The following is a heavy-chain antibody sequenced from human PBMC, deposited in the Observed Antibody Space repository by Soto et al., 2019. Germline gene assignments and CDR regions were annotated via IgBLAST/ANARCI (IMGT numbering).Heavy chain of an antibody. CDR2: IIPMSGTT. CDR3: ARDNTGLDY. J-gene: IGHJ4*02. V-gene: IGHV1-69*12. D-gene: IGHD1-1*01. Sequence: QVHLVQSGAEVKKPGLSVKVSCKASGGAFTSYSFHWVRQAPGQGLEWMGGIIPMSGTTNYALKFQGRVTMTADVPTNTAYIELSSLRSEDTAIYYCARDNTGLDYWGQGTLVTVSS. CDR1: GGAFTSYS.